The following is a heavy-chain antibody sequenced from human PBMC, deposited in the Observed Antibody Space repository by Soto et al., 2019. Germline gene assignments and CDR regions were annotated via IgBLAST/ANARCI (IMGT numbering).Heavy chain of an antibody. CDR1: GGSILDSTYY. CDR2: IFYSGGT. J-gene: IGHJ4*02. CDR3: ARGLDYGDLDYFDY. V-gene: IGHV4-39*07. Sequence: SETLSLTCTVSGGSILDSTYYWAWIRQSPGKGLEWIGTIFYSGGTFYTPSLKSRVTISVDTSKNQFSLKLSSVTAADTAVYYCARGLDYGDLDYFDYWGQGTLVTVSS. D-gene: IGHD4-17*01.